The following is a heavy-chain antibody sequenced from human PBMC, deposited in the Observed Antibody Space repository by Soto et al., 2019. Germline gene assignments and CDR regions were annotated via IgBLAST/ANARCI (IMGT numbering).Heavy chain of an antibody. V-gene: IGHV3-30*18. CDR3: AKDRGVVPAAIDYYYGMDV. J-gene: IGHJ6*02. CDR2: ISYDGSNK. CDR1: GFTFSSYG. Sequence: PGGSLRLSCAASGFTFSSYGMHWVRQAPGKGLEWVAVISYDGSNKYYADSVKGRFTISRDNSKNTLYLQMNSLRAEDTAVYYCAKDRGVVPAAIDYYYGMDVWGQGTTVTVSS. D-gene: IGHD2-2*02.